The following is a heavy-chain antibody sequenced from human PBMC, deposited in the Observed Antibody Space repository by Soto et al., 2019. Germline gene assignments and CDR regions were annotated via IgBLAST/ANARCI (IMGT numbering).Heavy chain of an antibody. CDR3: APAGLFRFDY. V-gene: IGHV3-74*01. Sequence: GGSLRLSCAASGFTFSSYWMHWVRQAPGKGLVWVSRMNSDGTTINYADSVKGRFTISRDNAKNTLYLQVNSLSAEDTAVYYCAPAGLFRFDYWGQGTLVTVSS. D-gene: IGHD6-25*01. CDR1: GFTFSSYW. CDR2: MNSDGTTI. J-gene: IGHJ4*02.